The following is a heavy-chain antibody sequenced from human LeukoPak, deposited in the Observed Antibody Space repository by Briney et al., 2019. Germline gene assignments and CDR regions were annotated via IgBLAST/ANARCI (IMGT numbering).Heavy chain of an antibody. Sequence: ASVKVSCKVSGYTLTELSMHWVRQAPGKGLEWMGRFDPEDGERKYAQKFQGRVTMTEDTSTDTAYMELSSLRSEDTAVYYCAAPQVGPQLFDPFDIWGQGTMVTVSS. CDR1: GYTLTELS. CDR3: AAPQVGPQLFDPFDI. V-gene: IGHV1-24*01. D-gene: IGHD1-26*01. CDR2: FDPEDGER. J-gene: IGHJ3*02.